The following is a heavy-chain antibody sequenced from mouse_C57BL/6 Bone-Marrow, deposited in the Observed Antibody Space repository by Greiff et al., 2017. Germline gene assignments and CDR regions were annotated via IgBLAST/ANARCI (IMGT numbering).Heavy chain of an antibody. CDR1: DSEVFPIAY. CDR2: ILPSIGRT. CDR3: ARDGYYPYAMDY. J-gene: IGHJ4*01. D-gene: IGHD2-3*01. Sequence: QVQLQQSGSELRSPGSSVKLSCKDFDSEVFPIAYMSWVRQKPGHGFEWIGGILPSIGRTLYGEKFEDKATLDADTLSNTAYLELNSLTSEDSAIYYCARDGYYPYAMDYWGQGTSVTVSS. V-gene: IGHV15-2*01.